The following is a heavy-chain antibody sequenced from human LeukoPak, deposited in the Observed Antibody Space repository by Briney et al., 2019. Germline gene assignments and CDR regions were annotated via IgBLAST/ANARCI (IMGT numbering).Heavy chain of an antibody. V-gene: IGHV3-23*01. CDR2: ISGSGGST. J-gene: IGHJ4*02. CDR1: GFTFSSYA. D-gene: IGHD6-19*01. CDR3: AKDWRAVAVGTYYFDY. Sequence: GGSLRLSCAASGFTFSSYAMSWVRQAPGKGLEWVSAISGSGGSTYYADSVKGRFTISRDNSKNTLYLQMNSLRAEDTAVYYCAKDWRAVAVGTYYFDYWGQGTLVTVSS.